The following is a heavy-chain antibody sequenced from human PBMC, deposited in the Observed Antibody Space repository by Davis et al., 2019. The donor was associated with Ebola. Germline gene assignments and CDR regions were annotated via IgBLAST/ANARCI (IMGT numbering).Heavy chain of an antibody. CDR2: ISYDGSNK. CDR3: AKDLRGYYGQADY. D-gene: IGHD3-3*01. Sequence: GESLKISCAASGFTFSSYGMHWVRQAPGKGLEWVAVISYDGSNKYYADSVKGRFTISRDNSKNTLYLQMNSLGADDTAMYYCAKDLRGYYGQADYWGQGTLVTVSS. J-gene: IGHJ4*02. CDR1: GFTFSSYG. V-gene: IGHV3-30*18.